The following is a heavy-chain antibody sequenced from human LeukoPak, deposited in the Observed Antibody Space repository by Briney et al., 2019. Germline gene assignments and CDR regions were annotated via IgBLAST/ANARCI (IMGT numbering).Heavy chain of an antibody. D-gene: IGHD6-13*01. Sequence: GGSLRLSCAASGLTFSSYAMSWVRQAPGKGLEWVSFISVSGGTTYYADSVKGRFTISRDNSKNTLYLQMNSLRAEDTALYYCAKDHLPYSSSWYVAFDIWGQETMVTVSS. CDR3: AKDHLPYSSSWYVAFDI. V-gene: IGHV3-23*01. CDR2: ISVSGGTT. J-gene: IGHJ3*02. CDR1: GLTFSSYA.